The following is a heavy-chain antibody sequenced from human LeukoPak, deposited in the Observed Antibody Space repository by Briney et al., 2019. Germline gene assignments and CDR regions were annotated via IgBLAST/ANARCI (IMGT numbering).Heavy chain of an antibody. CDR2: ISYDGSNK. CDR1: GFTFSSYG. Sequence: GRSLRLSCAASGFTFSSYGMHWVRQAPGKGLEWVAVISYDGSNKYYADSVKGRFTISRDNSKNTLYLQMNSLRAEDTAVYYCASFYDTGYWGQGTLVTVSS. V-gene: IGHV3-30*03. J-gene: IGHJ4*02. CDR3: ASFYDTGY. D-gene: IGHD2/OR15-2a*01.